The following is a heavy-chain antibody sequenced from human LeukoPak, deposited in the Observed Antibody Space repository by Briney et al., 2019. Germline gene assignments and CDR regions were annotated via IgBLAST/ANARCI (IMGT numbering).Heavy chain of an antibody. CDR3: ARGFDWLEYYFDY. CDR1: GYTFTGHY. V-gene: IGHV1-2*02. J-gene: IGHJ4*02. Sequence: ASVKVSCKASGYTFTGHYMHWIRQARGQGLEWMGWIHPNSGATHYNQKLQGRVTITRDTSISTAYMELSRLRSDDTAVYHCARGFDWLEYYFDYWGQGTLVTVSS. D-gene: IGHD3-9*01. CDR2: IHPNSGAT.